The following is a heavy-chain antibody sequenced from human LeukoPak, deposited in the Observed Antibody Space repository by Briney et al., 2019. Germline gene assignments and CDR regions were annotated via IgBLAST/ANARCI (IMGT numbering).Heavy chain of an antibody. V-gene: IGHV1-18*01. CDR1: GYTFSIYG. D-gene: IGHD5-12*01. J-gene: IGHJ4*02. CDR2: ISAYNGNT. Sequence: ASVKVSCTASGYTFSIYGISWVRQAPGQGLEWMGWISAYNGNTNFAQEFQGRVTMTTDTSTSTASMELRSLRSDDTAVYYCARDQGIYNHRIIDSWGQGTLVTVSS. CDR3: ARDQGIYNHRIIDS.